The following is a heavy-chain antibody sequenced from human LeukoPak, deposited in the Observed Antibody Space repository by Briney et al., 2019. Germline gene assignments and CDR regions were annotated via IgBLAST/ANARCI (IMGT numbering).Heavy chain of an antibody. V-gene: IGHV1-2*02. CDR1: GYTFTGYY. CDR2: INPNSGGT. CDR3: ARVFLVDDSVGY. D-gene: IGHD3-22*01. Sequence: ASVKVSCKASGYTFTGYYMHWVRQAPGQGLEWMGWINPNSGGTNYAQKFQGRVTMTRDTSISTAYMELSRLRSDDTAAYYCARVFLVDDSVGYWGQGTLVTVSS. J-gene: IGHJ4*02.